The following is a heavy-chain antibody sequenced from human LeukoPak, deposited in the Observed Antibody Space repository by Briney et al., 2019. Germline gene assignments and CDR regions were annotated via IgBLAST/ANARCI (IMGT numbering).Heavy chain of an antibody. Sequence: PSETLSLTCTVSGASISNYYCSWIRQAPGKGLEWIGYIFYSGSTNYNPSLKSRVSMSVDTSKNQFSLKLSSVTAADTAVYYCARHPPRAVGATLTGVHFDYWGRGTLVTVSS. CDR1: GASISNYY. V-gene: IGHV4-59*08. J-gene: IGHJ4*02. CDR2: IFYSGST. D-gene: IGHD1-20*01. CDR3: ARHPPRAVGATLTGVHFDY.